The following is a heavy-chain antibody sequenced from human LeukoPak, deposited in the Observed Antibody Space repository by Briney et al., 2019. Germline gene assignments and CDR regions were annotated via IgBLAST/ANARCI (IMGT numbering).Heavy chain of an antibody. CDR3: VKEEMGAHHAFDI. CDR2: ISSNGGST. V-gene: IGHV3-64D*06. Sequence: PGGSLRPSCSASGFTFSSYAMHWVRQAPGKGLESVSAISSNGGSTYYADSVKGRFTISRDNSKNTLYLQMSSLRAEDTAVYYCVKEEMGAHHAFDIWGQGTMVTVSS. CDR1: GFTFSSYA. J-gene: IGHJ3*02. D-gene: IGHD1-26*01.